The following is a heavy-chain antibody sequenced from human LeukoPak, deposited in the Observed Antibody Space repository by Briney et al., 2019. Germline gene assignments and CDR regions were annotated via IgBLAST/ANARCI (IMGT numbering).Heavy chain of an antibody. Sequence: GGSLRLSCAASGFTFSDYYMSWIRQAPGKGLEWVSYISSSGSTIYYADSVKGRFTSSRDNAKNSLYLQMNSLRAEDTAVYYCARMYYCDSSGLGAFDIWGQGTMVTVSS. CDR3: ARMYYCDSSGLGAFDI. V-gene: IGHV3-11*01. D-gene: IGHD3-22*01. CDR1: GFTFSDYY. CDR2: ISSSGSTI. J-gene: IGHJ3*02.